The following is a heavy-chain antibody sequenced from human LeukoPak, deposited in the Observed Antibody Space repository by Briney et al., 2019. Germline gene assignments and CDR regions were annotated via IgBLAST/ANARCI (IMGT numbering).Heavy chain of an antibody. D-gene: IGHD6-19*01. Sequence: PSETLSLTCTVSGGSISSYYWSWIRQPAGKGLEWIGRIYTSGSTNYNPSLKSRVTMSVNTSKNQFSLKLSSVTAADTAVYYCARETVGQWLVPSVPIDYWGQGTLVTVSS. CDR3: ARETVGQWLVPSVPIDY. CDR2: IYTSGST. CDR1: GGSISSYY. V-gene: IGHV4-4*07. J-gene: IGHJ4*02.